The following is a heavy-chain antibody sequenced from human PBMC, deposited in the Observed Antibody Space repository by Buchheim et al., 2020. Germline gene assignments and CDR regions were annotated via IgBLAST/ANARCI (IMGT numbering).Heavy chain of an antibody. CDR2: IYYSGST. J-gene: IGHJ5*02. V-gene: IGHV4-39*01. D-gene: IGHD6-19*01. Sequence: QVQLQESGPGLVKPSGTLSLTCTVSGGSISSSSYYWGWIRQPPGKGLEWIGRIYYSGSTYYNPSLKSRVTISVDTAKNQFSLKLSSVTAADTAVYYCARHAGYSSGWHPTNWFDPWGQGTL. CDR3: ARHAGYSSGWHPTNWFDP. CDR1: GGSISSSSYY.